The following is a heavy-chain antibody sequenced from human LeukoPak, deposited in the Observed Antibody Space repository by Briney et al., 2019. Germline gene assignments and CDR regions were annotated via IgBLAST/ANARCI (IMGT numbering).Heavy chain of an antibody. J-gene: IGHJ3*02. CDR1: GFRFSKYS. V-gene: IGHV3-9*01. CDR2: ISWNSGSI. Sequence: TGGSLRLSCAASGFRFSKYSMDWVRQAPGKGLEWVSGISWNSGSIGYADSVKGRFTISRDNAKNSLYLQMNSLRAEDTALYYCAKDITTANGAFDIWGQGTMVTVSS. D-gene: IGHD2-8*01. CDR3: AKDITTANGAFDI.